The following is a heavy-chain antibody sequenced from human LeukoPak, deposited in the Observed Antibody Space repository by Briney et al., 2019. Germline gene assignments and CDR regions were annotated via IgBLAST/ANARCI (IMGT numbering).Heavy chain of an antibody. J-gene: IGHJ5*02. CDR1: GYTFTRYD. CDR2: MNPNSGNT. D-gene: IGHD6-13*01. CDR3: ARGGGFSWADNWLDP. V-gene: IGHV1-8*03. Sequence: ASVEVSCKSSGYTFTRYDINWVRQATGQGLEWMGWMNPNSGNTGYAQKFQGRVTITRDTSISTVYMELSSLRSDDTAAYYCARGGGFSWADNWLDPWGQGTLVTVSS.